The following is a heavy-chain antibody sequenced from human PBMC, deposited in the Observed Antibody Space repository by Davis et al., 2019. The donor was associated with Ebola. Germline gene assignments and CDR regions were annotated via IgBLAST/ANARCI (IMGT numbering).Heavy chain of an antibody. CDR2: IKPHNGNT. CDR3: ARVGRFWGGKTDALDI. CDR1: GYTFTNYG. J-gene: IGHJ3*02. Sequence: ASVKVSCKASGYTFTNYGITWVRQAPGQGLEWMGWIKPHNGNTNYAQNVQGRVIMTSDTATTTAYMEVGSLRSDDTAVYYCARVGRFWGGKTDALDIWGQGTMVTVSS. V-gene: IGHV1-18*04. D-gene: IGHD3-16*01.